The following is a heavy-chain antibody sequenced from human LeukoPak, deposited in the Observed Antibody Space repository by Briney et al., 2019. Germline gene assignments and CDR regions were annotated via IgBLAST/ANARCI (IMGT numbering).Heavy chain of an antibody. CDR1: GYTFSDFY. CDR2: INPSGSST. CDR3: VRGIAGDPVAFDI. D-gene: IGHD1-26*01. V-gene: IGHV1-46*01. J-gene: IGHJ3*02. Sequence: GASVKVSCKSSGYTFSDFYMHWVRQAPGRGLEWMGQINPSGSSTTYAQKSQGRVTVTRDTSTSTVYEELSSLRSEDTALYYCVRGIAGDPVAFDIWGHGTMVTVSS.